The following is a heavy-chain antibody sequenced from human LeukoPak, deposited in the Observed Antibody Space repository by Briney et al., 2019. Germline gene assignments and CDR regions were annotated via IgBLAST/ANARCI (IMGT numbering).Heavy chain of an antibody. CDR2: IIPIFGTA. CDR1: GGTFSSYA. D-gene: IGHD6-13*01. V-gene: IGHV1-69*05. J-gene: IGHJ5*02. Sequence: SVKVSCKASGGTFSSYAISWVRQAPGQGLEWMGGIIPIFGTANYAQKFQGRVTITTDESTSTAYMELSSLRSVDTAVYYCARVSSSWSYNWFDPWGQGTLVTVSS. CDR3: ARVSSSWSYNWFDP.